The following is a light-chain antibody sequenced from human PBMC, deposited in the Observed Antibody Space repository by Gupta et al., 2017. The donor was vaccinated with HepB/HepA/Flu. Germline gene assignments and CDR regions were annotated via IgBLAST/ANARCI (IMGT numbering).Light chain of an antibody. J-gene: IGKJ1*01. CDR1: QSVWYSPNNKNY. CDR2: WAS. Sequence: DIVMTQSPDPLAVSLGERATINCKSSQSVWYSPNNKNYLAWFQQKAGQPPRLLIYWASGREPGLPDRFSGSGSGADFTLTVSSRQAEDVAVCYCEQEDTVPWTFGQGTTVEIK. V-gene: IGKV4-1*01. CDR3: EQEDTVPWT.